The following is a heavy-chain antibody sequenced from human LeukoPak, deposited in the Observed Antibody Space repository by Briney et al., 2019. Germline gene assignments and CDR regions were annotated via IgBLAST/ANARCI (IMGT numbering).Heavy chain of an antibody. CDR2: IYHSGST. CDR3: ASGYGSGSYYGGGYFDY. D-gene: IGHD3-10*01. J-gene: IGHJ4*02. V-gene: IGHV4-38-2*02. Sequence: SETLSLTCTVSGYSISSGYYWGWIRQPPGKGLEWIGSIYHSGSTYYNPSLKSRVTISVDTSKNQFSLKLSSVTAADTAVYYCASGYGSGSYYGGGYFDYWGQGTLVTVSS. CDR1: GYSISSGYY.